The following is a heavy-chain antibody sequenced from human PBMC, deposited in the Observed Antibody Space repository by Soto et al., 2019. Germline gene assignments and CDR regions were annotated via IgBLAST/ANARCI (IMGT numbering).Heavy chain of an antibody. J-gene: IGHJ5*02. CDR1: GAALNSGNYY. D-gene: IGHD2-21*01. V-gene: IGHV4-31*03. Sequence: SETLSLTCSVSGAALNSGNYYWSWIRQVPGKGLEWIGHIYVTGAVDYNPSLRDRITISQDTSERQFSLNLRLVTAADTAVYYCARLRIATNNYKWLDPWGQGTLVTVSS. CDR2: IYVTGAV. CDR3: ARLRIATNNYKWLDP.